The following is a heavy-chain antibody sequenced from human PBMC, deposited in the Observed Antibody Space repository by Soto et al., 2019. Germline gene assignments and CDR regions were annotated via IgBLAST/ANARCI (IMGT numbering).Heavy chain of an antibody. J-gene: IGHJ4*02. CDR1: GASVTSGTFY. Sequence: PSETLSLTCTLSGASVTSGTFYWTWIRQPPAKGLEWIGYISYTGSTNYNPSLKSRVTVSVDTSKNQFSLKLSSLTAADTAMYYCASLQVPGNFDYWGQGTLVTVSS. D-gene: IGHD6-13*01. CDR2: ISYTGST. V-gene: IGHV4-61*01. CDR3: ASLQVPGNFDY.